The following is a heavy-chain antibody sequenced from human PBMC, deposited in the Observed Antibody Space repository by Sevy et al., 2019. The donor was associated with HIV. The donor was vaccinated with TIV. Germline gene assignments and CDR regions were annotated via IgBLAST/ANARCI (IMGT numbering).Heavy chain of an antibody. D-gene: IGHD1-20*01. CDR1: AASMNIYY. Sequence: SETLSLTCTVSAASMNIYYWSWIRQPPGKGLEWIGDIYYSGTTNYNPSLKSRLTISIDTSKNQFSLKLSSVTAADTAVYYCARVGFNWNDVDYWGQGTLVTVSS. V-gene: IGHV4-59*01. CDR3: ARVGFNWNDVDY. CDR2: IYYSGTT. J-gene: IGHJ4*02.